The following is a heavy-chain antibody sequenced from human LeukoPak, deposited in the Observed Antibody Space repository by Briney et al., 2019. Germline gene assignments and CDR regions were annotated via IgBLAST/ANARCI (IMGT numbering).Heavy chain of an antibody. J-gene: IGHJ6*03. CDR3: ARAGTGTYYYYLDV. D-gene: IGHD1-14*01. CDR2: TSSSSTTI. Sequence: GGSLRLSCAASGFTFSSYSMNWVRQAPGKGLGWVSHTSSSSTTIYYADSVKGRFTISRDNDKNSLYLQMSSLRAEDTAVYYCARAGTGTYYYYLDVWGKGTTVTVSS. V-gene: IGHV3-48*01. CDR1: GFTFSSYS.